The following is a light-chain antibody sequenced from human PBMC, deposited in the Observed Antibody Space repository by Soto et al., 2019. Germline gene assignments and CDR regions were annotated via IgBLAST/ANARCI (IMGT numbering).Light chain of an antibody. CDR2: GAS. CDR1: QSVSRN. J-gene: IGKJ4*01. Sequence: EIGMTQSPATLSVSPGERSTLSCRASQSVSRNLAWYQQKLRQAPRLLIYGASTRATGIPARFSGSGSGTEFTLTISSLQSEDFAVYHCQQYNNWPLTFGGGTKVEIK. CDR3: QQYNNWPLT. V-gene: IGKV3-15*01.